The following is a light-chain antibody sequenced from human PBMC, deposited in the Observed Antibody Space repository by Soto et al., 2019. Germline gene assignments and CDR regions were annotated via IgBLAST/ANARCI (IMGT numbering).Light chain of an antibody. Sequence: DIVMTQSPLSLPVTPGEPASISCRSSQSLLHSNGYNYLDWYLQKPGQSPQLLIYLGSNRASGVPDRVSGSGSGTDFTLKISRVEAEDVGVDYCIQALQTPQTFGQGTKVEIK. V-gene: IGKV2-28*01. CDR1: QSLLHSNGYNY. J-gene: IGKJ1*01. CDR3: IQALQTPQT. CDR2: LGS.